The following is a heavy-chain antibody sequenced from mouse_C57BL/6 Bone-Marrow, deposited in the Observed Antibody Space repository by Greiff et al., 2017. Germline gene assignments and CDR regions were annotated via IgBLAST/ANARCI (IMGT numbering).Heavy chain of an antibody. CDR3: TRDDYDGWFAY. V-gene: IGHV1-5*01. CDR1: GYTFTSYW. CDR2: IYPGNSDT. J-gene: IGHJ3*01. Sequence: EVQGVESGTVLARPGASVKMSCKTSGYTFTSYWMHWVKQRPGQGLEWIGAIYPGNSDTSYNQKFKGKAKLTAVTSASTAYMELSSLTNEDSAVXYGTRDDYDGWFAYWGEGTLGTVSA. D-gene: IGHD2-4*01.